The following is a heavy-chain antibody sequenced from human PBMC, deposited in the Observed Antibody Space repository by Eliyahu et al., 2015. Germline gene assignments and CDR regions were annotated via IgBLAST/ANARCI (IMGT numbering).Heavy chain of an antibody. CDR3: ARDWGSGSYYT. Sequence: QVQLQESGPGLVKPSQTLSLTCTVXGGSISSGSYYWSWIRQPAGKGLEWIGRIYTSGSTNYNPSLKSRVTISVDTSKNQFSLKLSSVTAADTAVYYCARDWGSGSYYTWGQGTLVTVSS. J-gene: IGHJ5*02. D-gene: IGHD3-10*01. V-gene: IGHV4-61*02. CDR1: GGSISSGSYY. CDR2: IYTSGST.